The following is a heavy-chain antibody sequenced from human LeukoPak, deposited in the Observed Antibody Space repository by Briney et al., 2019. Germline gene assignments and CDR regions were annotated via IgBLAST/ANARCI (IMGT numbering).Heavy chain of an antibody. D-gene: IGHD4-23*01. Sequence: SETLSLTCTVSGYSISSGYYWGWIRQPPGKGLEWIGSIYHSGSTYYNPSLESRVTISVDTSKNQFSLKLSSVTAADTAVYYCARGDGGNPHYFDYWGQGTLVTVSS. CDR3: ARGDGGNPHYFDY. CDR2: IYHSGST. J-gene: IGHJ4*02. CDR1: GYSISSGYY. V-gene: IGHV4-38-2*02.